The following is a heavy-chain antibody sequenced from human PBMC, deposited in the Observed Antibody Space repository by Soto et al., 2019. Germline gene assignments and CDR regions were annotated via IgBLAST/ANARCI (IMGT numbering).Heavy chain of an antibody. CDR2: IYYSGST. V-gene: IGHV4-31*03. Sequence: PSETLSLTCTVSGGSIISGGYYWIWIRQHPGKGLEWIGYIYYSGSTYYNPSLKSRVTISVDTSKNQFSLKLSSVTAADTAVYYCARAPVYCSSTSCYENWFDPWGQGTLVTVSS. J-gene: IGHJ5*02. CDR3: ARAPVYCSSTSCYENWFDP. D-gene: IGHD2-2*01. CDR1: GGSIISGGYY.